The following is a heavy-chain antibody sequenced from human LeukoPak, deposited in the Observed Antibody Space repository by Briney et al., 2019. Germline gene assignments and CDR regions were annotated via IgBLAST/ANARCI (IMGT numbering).Heavy chain of an antibody. V-gene: IGHV4-34*01. Sequence: SETLSLTCAVYGGSFSGYYWSWIRQPPGKGLEWIGEINHSGSTNYNPSLKSRVTISVDTSKNQFSLKLSSVTAADTAVYYCARSGGFRIVGVVPSFDPWGQGTLVTVSS. CDR3: ARSGGFRIVGVVPSFDP. CDR1: GGSFSGYY. J-gene: IGHJ5*02. D-gene: IGHD3-3*01. CDR2: INHSGST.